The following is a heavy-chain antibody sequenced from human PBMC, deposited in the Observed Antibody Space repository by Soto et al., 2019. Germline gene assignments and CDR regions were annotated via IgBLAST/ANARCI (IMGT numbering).Heavy chain of an antibody. J-gene: IGHJ3*01. Sequence: EVQLVESGGGLIQPGGSLRLSCAASGFNVSSTHMSWVRQAPGKGLESVSLLYSGGRTYYADSVKGRFTISRDNSKNTLYLQMNSLRAEDTAVYYCAIRRGYSGYDSAFDVWGQGTMVTVSS. V-gene: IGHV3-53*01. CDR3: AIRRGYSGYDSAFDV. D-gene: IGHD5-12*01. CDR2: LYSGGRT. CDR1: GFNVSSTH.